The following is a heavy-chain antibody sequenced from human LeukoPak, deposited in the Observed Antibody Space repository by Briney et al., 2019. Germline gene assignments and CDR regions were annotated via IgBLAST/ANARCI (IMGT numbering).Heavy chain of an antibody. CDR2: ISSSSSYI. Sequence: GGSLRLSCAASGFTFSSYSMNWVRQAPGKGLEWVSSISSSSSYICYADSVKGRFTISRDNAKNSLYLQMNSLRAEDTAVYYCAREGHIAVAAFDYWGQGTLVTVSS. J-gene: IGHJ4*02. CDR3: AREGHIAVAAFDY. CDR1: GFTFSSYS. V-gene: IGHV3-21*01. D-gene: IGHD6-19*01.